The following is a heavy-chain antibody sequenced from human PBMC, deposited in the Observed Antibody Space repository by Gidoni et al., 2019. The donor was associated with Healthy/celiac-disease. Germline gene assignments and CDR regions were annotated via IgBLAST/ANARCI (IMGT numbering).Heavy chain of an antibody. Sequence: QVQLQQWGAGLLKPSEPLSLTCAVYGGSFSGYYWSWIRQPPGKGLEWIGEINHSGSTNYNPSLKSRVTISVDTSKNQFSLKLSSVTAADTAVYYCAMIRSSDAFDIWGQGTMVTVSS. CDR2: INHSGST. CDR3: AMIRSSDAFDI. J-gene: IGHJ3*02. CDR1: GGSFSGYY. D-gene: IGHD3-22*01. V-gene: IGHV4-34*01.